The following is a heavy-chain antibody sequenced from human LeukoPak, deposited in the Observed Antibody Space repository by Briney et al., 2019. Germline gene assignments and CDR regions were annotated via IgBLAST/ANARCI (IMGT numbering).Heavy chain of an antibody. CDR2: ISSSGSTI. D-gene: IGHD3-10*01. V-gene: IGHV3-48*03. CDR3: ARSSSPYGSGSYPQGY. CDR1: GFTFSSYA. Sequence: GGSLRLSCAASGFTFSSYAMSWVRQAPGKGLEWVSYISSSGSTIYYADSVKGRFTISRDNAKNSLYLQMNSLRAEDTAVYYCARSSSPYGSGSYPQGYWGQGTLVTVSS. J-gene: IGHJ4*02.